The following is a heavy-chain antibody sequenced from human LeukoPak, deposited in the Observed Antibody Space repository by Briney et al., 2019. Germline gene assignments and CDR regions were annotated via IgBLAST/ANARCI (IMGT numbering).Heavy chain of an antibody. Sequence: GGSLRLSCAASGFTFNDAWMNWVRQAPGKGLEWVSAISGSGGSTYYADSVKGRFTISRDNSKNTLYLQMDSLRAEDTAVYYCAKDFDYWGQGTLVTVSS. CDR1: GFTFNDAW. CDR2: ISGSGGST. V-gene: IGHV3-23*01. CDR3: AKDFDY. J-gene: IGHJ4*02.